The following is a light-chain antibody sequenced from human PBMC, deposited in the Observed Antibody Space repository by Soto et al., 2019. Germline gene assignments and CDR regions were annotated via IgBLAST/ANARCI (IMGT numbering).Light chain of an antibody. V-gene: IGKV1-5*01. CDR2: DSS. J-gene: IGKJ4*01. CDR1: QNINRY. Sequence: DIQMTQSPSTLSEFVGDTVTITCRASQNINRYLAWYQQKPGKAPKLLIYDSSTLERGVPSRFNGSGSATAFTLTISSLQPEDFATYYCQQYYTSYPLTFGGGTKVDIK. CDR3: QQYYTSYPLT.